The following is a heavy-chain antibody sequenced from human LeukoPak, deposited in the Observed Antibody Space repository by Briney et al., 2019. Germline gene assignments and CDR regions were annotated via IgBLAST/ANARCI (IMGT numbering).Heavy chain of an antibody. J-gene: IGHJ5*02. CDR3: TRVTLRGSKYNWFDP. Sequence: ASVKVSCRSSGGTFNTHIFNWVRQAPGQGLEWMGRITPIIGTTKYAQRLQGRVTITADTSTSTAYLELRGLTYDDSAVYYRTRVTLRGSKYNWFDPWGQGTHVSVSS. V-gene: IGHV1-69*08. D-gene: IGHD1-26*01. CDR2: ITPIIGTT. CDR1: GGTFNTHI.